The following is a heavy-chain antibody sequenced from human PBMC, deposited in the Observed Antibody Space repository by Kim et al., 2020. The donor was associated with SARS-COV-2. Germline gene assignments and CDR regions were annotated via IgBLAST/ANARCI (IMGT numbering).Heavy chain of an antibody. J-gene: IGHJ5*02. CDR3: ARDGFDYVWGSYRRNWFDT. D-gene: IGHD3-16*02. V-gene: IGHV4-4*02. Sequence: SETLSLTCAVSGGSISSSNWWSWVRQPPGKGLEWIGEIYHSGSTNYNPSLKSRVTISVDKSKNQFSLKLSSVTAADTAVYYCARDGFDYVWGSYRRNWFDTWGQGTLVTVSS. CDR2: IYHSGST. CDR1: GGSISSSNW.